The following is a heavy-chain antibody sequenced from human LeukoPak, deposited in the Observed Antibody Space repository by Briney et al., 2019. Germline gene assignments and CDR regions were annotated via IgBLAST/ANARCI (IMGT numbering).Heavy chain of an antibody. D-gene: IGHD1-26*01. CDR1: GDSFSTNSAT. CDR2: TYYRSKWNN. CDR3: ARLVGASWFDS. Sequence: SQTLSLTCAIFGDSFSTNSATWTWLRQSPSRGLEWLGRTYYRSKWNNDYAVSMKSRITINPDTSKNQFSLQLNSVTPEDTAVYYCARLVGASWFDSWGQGTLVTVSS. J-gene: IGHJ5*01. V-gene: IGHV6-1*01.